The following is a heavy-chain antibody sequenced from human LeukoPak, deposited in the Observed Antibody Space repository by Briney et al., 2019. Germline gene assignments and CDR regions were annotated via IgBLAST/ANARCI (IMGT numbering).Heavy chain of an antibody. CDR1: GFTFSSYS. J-gene: IGHJ1*01. CDR2: ISSSSSYI. Sequence: GGSLRLSCAASGFTFSSYSMNWVRQAPGKGLEWVSSISSSSSYIYYADSVKGRFTISRDNAKTSLYLQMNSLRAEDTAIYYCARVDYDRSGEDANAEYFQHWGQGTLVTVSS. V-gene: IGHV3-21*01. D-gene: IGHD3-22*01. CDR3: ARVDYDRSGEDANAEYFQH.